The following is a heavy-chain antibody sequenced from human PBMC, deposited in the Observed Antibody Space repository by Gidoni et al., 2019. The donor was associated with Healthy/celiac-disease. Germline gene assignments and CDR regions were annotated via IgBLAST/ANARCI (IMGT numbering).Heavy chain of an antibody. CDR1: AFTFSSSS. J-gene: IGHJ3*02. V-gene: IGHV3-21*01. CDR2: MSSSRSYI. D-gene: IGHD3-22*01. Sequence: EVQLVESGGGLVKPGGSLRLSCAASAFTFSSSSMNWVRQAPGKGLEWVSSMSSSRSYIYYADSVKGRFTISRDNAKNSLYLQMNSLRAEETAVYYCAREGGNYYDSSGPDGAFDIWGQGTMVTVSS. CDR3: AREGGNYYDSSGPDGAFDI.